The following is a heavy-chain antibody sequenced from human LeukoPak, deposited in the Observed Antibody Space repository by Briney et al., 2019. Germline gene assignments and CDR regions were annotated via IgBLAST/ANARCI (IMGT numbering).Heavy chain of an antibody. CDR3: AKDGSWSCTD. CDR1: GFTFSRNA. J-gene: IGHJ4*02. Sequence: TGGSLRLSCAASGFTFSRNAIHWVRQGPGKGQEWVSYIAHHGSNKYYADSVKGRFTISRDNSKRTLYLQMNSLRADDTAVYYCAKDGSWSCTDWGQGTLVTVSS. CDR2: IAHHGSNK. D-gene: IGHD2-8*02. V-gene: IGHV3-30*02.